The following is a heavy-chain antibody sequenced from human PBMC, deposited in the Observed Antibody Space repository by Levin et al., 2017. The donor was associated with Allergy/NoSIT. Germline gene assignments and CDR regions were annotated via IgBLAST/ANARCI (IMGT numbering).Heavy chain of an antibody. J-gene: IGHJ5*02. CDR1: GDSVSSNSAA. CDR3: ARGKIAANPFDP. D-gene: IGHD6-25*01. Sequence: SETLSLTCAISGDSVSSNSAAWNWIRQSPSRGLEWLGRTYYMSNWYTEYAASVKSRITINSDTSKNQFSLQLNSVTPDDTAGYYCARGKIAANPFDPWGQGTLVTVSS. V-gene: IGHV6-1*01. CDR2: TYYMSNWYT.